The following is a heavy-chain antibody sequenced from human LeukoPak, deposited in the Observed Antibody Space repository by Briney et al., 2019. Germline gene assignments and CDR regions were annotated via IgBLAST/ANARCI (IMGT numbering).Heavy chain of an antibody. CDR3: ARVYQSAEYYFDY. Sequence: SETLSLTCTVSGGSIDSYYWSWIRQPPGKGGEGIAFIYYAGSTEYHPSLKSRVTISLDTSKNQFSLKLTSVTAADTAVYYCARVYQSAEYYFDYWGQGNLVSVSS. D-gene: IGHD2-2*01. J-gene: IGHJ4*02. CDR2: IYYAGST. CDR1: GGSIDSYY. V-gene: IGHV4-59*01.